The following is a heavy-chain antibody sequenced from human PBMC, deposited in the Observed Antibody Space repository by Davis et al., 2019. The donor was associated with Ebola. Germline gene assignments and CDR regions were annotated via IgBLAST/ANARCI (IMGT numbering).Heavy chain of an antibody. CDR3: ARGGYCTGGVCYYFDY. Sequence: AASVKVSCQASGYTFTGYYMHWVRQAPGQGLAWMGWINPNSGGTNYAQKFQGWVTMTRDTSISTAYMELSRLRSDDTAVYYCARGGYCTGGVCYYFDYWGQGTLVTVSS. CDR2: INPNSGGT. CDR1: GYTFTGYY. D-gene: IGHD2-8*02. V-gene: IGHV1-2*04. J-gene: IGHJ4*02.